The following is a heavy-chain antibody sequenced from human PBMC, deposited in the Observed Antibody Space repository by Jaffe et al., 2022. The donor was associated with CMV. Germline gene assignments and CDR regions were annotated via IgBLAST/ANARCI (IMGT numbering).Heavy chain of an antibody. Sequence: QIQLVQSGAEVKKPGASVQISCEASGYTFTTYTVHWVRQAPGQRPEWMGWINAGYGNTRYSQKFQDRVTITRDTSADTSYLQVSGLSSEDTAVYYCARGIMVRGATYYFDFWGQGTLVTVSS. CDR2: INAGYGNT. CDR1: GYTFTTYT. D-gene: IGHD3-10*01. J-gene: IGHJ4*02. CDR3: ARGIMVRGATYYFDF. V-gene: IGHV1-3*01.